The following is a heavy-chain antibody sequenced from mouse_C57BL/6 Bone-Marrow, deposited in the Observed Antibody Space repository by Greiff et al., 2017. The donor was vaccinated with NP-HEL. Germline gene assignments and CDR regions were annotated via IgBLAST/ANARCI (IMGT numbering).Heavy chain of an antibody. Sequence: EVQLQQSGPELVKPGASVKISCKASGYTFTDYYMNWVKQSHGKSLEWIGDINPNNGGTSYNQKFKGKATLTVDKSSSTAYMELRSLTSEDSAVYYCARSGTGKYYAMDYWGQGTSVTVSS. D-gene: IGHD4-1*01. CDR3: ARSGTGKYYAMDY. J-gene: IGHJ4*01. V-gene: IGHV1-26*01. CDR1: GYTFTDYY. CDR2: INPNNGGT.